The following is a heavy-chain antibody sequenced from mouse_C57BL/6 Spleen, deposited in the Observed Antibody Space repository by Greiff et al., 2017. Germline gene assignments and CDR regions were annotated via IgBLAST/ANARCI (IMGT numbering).Heavy chain of an antibody. V-gene: IGHV1-55*01. Sequence: VQLQQSGAELVKPGASVKMSCTASGYTFTSYWITWVKQRPGQGLEWIGDIYPGSGSTNYTEKFKSKATLTVDTSSSTAYMQLNSQTSEDSAVYYCASRGSSYDYAMDYWGQGTSVTVSS. CDR2: IYPGSGST. CDR1: GYTFTSYW. J-gene: IGHJ4*01. CDR3: ASRGSSYDYAMDY. D-gene: IGHD1-1*01.